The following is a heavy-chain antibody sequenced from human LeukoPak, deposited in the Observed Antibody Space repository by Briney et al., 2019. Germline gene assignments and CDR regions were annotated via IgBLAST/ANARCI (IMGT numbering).Heavy chain of an antibody. J-gene: IGHJ3*02. D-gene: IGHD5-18*01. CDR1: GFIFNNNG. CDR3: AKDRGGYSYGYDAFDI. V-gene: IGHV3-30*18. Sequence: GGSLRLSCAASGFIFNNNGMHWVRLAPGKGLEWVAIISYDGSNKYYAGSVKGRFTISRDNSKNTLYLQMNSLRAEDTAVYYCAKDRGGYSYGYDAFDIWGQGTMVTVSS. CDR2: ISYDGSNK.